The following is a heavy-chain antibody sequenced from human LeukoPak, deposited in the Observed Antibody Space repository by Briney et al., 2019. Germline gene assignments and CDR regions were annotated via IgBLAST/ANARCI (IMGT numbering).Heavy chain of an antibody. CDR2: ISGSGGST. Sequence: PGGSLRLSCAASGFTFSSYAMSWVRQAPGKGLEWVSAISGSGGSTYYADSVKGRSTISRDNSKNTLYLQMNSLRAEDTAAYYCAKGALRGYSYGYSDYWGQGTLVTVSS. D-gene: IGHD5-18*01. CDR1: GFTFSSYA. J-gene: IGHJ4*02. CDR3: AKGALRGYSYGYSDY. V-gene: IGHV3-23*01.